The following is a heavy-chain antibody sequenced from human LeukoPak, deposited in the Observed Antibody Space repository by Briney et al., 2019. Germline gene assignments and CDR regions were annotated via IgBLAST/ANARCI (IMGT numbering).Heavy chain of an antibody. J-gene: IGHJ6*03. CDR1: GFILSRYS. CDR3: ARDPYNGYYGDDYYYYMDV. Sequence: GGSLRLSCEASGFILSRYSMNWVRQAPGKGLEWVSSVSTSSSYIYYADSVKGRFTISRDNAKKSLYLLMNSLRAEDTAVYYCARDPYNGYYGDDYYYYMDVWGKGTTVTISS. V-gene: IGHV3-21*01. D-gene: IGHD4-17*01. CDR2: VSTSSSYI.